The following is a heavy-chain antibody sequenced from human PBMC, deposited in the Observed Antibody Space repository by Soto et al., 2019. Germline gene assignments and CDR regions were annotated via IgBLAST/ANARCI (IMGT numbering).Heavy chain of an antibody. D-gene: IGHD3-9*01. J-gene: IGHJ4*02. CDR3: ARRRPTGYYNY. CDR2: IGSSSSYT. V-gene: IGHV3-11*05. CDR1: GFPFSDYY. Sequence: QVQLVESGGDLVKPGGSLRLSCAASGFPFSDYYMSWFRQAPGKGLEWVSSIGSSSSYTNYADSVKGRFTISRDNAKNSLYLQMNSLRAEDTAAYYCARRRPTGYYNYWGQGTLVTVSA.